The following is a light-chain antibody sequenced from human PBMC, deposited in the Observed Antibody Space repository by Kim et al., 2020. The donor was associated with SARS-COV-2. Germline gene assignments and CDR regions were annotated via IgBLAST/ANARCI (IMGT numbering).Light chain of an antibody. CDR2: GAS. V-gene: IGKV3-15*01. Sequence: EIVMTQSPATLSVSPGEGATLSCRASQSINSDLAWYQQKPGQAPRLLIYGASTRATGIPVRFSGSGSGTDFTLTITSLQSEEFAVYYCQQYNNWPSYTFGQGTKLEI. CDR1: QSINSD. J-gene: IGKJ2*01. CDR3: QQYNNWPSYT.